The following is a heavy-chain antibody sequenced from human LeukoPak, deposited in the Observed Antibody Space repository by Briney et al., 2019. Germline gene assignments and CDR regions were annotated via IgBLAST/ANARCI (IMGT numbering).Heavy chain of an antibody. CDR2: MNPNSGNT. J-gene: IGHJ3*02. D-gene: IGHD3-22*01. Sequence: GASVKVSCKASGYTFTSYGISWVRQAPGQGLEWMGWMNPNSGNTGYAQKFQGRVTMTRNTSISTAYMELSSLRSEDTAVYYCAKYYYDSSGSRMRAFDIWGQGTMVTVSS. CDR1: GYTFTSYG. V-gene: IGHV1-8*02. CDR3: AKYYYDSSGSRMRAFDI.